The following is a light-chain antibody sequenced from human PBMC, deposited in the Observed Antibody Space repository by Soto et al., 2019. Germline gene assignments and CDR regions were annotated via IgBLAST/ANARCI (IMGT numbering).Light chain of an antibody. V-gene: IGKV3-15*01. Sequence: EIVLTQSPGTLSLSPGERATLSCRASQSVSNNYLAWYQLKPGQAPRLFIYGASTRATGIPARFSGSGSGTEFTLTISSLQSEDFAVYYCQQYNNWLTWTFGQGTKVDI. CDR2: GAS. CDR3: QQYNNWLTWT. J-gene: IGKJ1*01. CDR1: QSVSNN.